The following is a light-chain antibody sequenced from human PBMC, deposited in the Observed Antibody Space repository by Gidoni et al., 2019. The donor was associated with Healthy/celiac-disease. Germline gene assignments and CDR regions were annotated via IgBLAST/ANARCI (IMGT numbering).Light chain of an antibody. CDR3: QQYGSSLPMT. CDR1: QSVSSSY. J-gene: IGKJ5*01. V-gene: IGKV3-20*01. CDR2: GAS. Sequence: EIVLTQSPGTLSLSPGERATLSCRASQSVSSSYLVWYQQKPGQAPRLLIYGASSRATGIPDRFSGSGAGTDFNLTISRLEPEDFAVYYCQQYGSSLPMTFGQGTRLEIK.